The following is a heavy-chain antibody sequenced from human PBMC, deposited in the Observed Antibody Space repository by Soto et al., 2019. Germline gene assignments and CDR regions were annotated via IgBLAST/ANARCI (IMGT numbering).Heavy chain of an antibody. Sequence: ASVKVSCKASGYTFSDYYIHWLRQSPGQGLEWMGWINPNSGGTKYAPKFQGGVTMTRDTSITTAYMELSRLRSGDTAVYYCAKEPATAKPEGVDFWGQGTLVTVSS. J-gene: IGHJ4*02. CDR3: AKEPATAKPEGVDF. V-gene: IGHV1-2*02. CDR1: GYTFSDYY. CDR2: INPNSGGT. D-gene: IGHD1-1*01.